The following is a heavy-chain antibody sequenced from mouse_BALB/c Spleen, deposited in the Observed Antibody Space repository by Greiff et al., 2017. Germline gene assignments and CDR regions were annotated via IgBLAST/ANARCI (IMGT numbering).Heavy chain of an antibody. CDR2: IWAGGST. V-gene: IGHV2-9*02. CDR3: AIRSTMISTGYYFDY. J-gene: IGHJ2*01. CDR1: GFSLTSYG. Sequence: QVQLKESGPGLVAPSQSLSITCTVSGFSLTSYGVHWVRQPPGKGLEWLGVIWAGGSTNYNSALMSRLSISKDNSKSQVFLKMNSLQTDDTAMYYCAIRSTMISTGYYFDYWGQGTTLTVSS. D-gene: IGHD2-4*01.